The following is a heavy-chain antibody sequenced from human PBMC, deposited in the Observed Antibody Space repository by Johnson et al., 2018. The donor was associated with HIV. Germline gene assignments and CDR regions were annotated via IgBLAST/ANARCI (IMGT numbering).Heavy chain of an antibody. CDR1: GFTVSSNY. Sequence: VQLVESGGGLVQPGGSLRLSCEASGFTVSSNYMNWVRQAPGKGLEWVSVLYSGGSTYYADFVKDRFIISRDNSKNTLYLQMNSLRAEDTAVYYCARDYHYVWGSSYGFDIWGQGTMVIVSS. V-gene: IGHV3-66*01. J-gene: IGHJ3*02. CDR2: LYSGGST. CDR3: ARDYHYVWGSSYGFDI. D-gene: IGHD3-16*01.